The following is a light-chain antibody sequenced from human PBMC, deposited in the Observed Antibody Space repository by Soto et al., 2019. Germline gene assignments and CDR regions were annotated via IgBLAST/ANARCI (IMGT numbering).Light chain of an antibody. CDR3: QHRYSWPLT. J-gene: IGKJ4*01. CDR1: QSVSIY. Sequence: EIVLTQSPATLSLSPGERATLSCRASQSVSIYLAWYQHRPGQAPRLLIYDASNRATGIPARFSGSGSGTDFTLTISSLEPEDLAVYYCQHRYSWPLTFGGGTRVEIK. CDR2: DAS. V-gene: IGKV3-11*01.